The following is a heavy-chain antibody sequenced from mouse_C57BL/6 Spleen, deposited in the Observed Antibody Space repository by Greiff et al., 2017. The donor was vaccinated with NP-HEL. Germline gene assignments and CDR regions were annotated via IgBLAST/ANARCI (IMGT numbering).Heavy chain of an antibody. Sequence: VQLQQSGAELVRPGTSVKVSCKASGYAFTNYLIEWVKQRPGQGLEWIGVINPGSGGTNYNEKFKGKATLTADKSSSTAYMQLSSLTSEDSAVYFCARGSQGYFDVWGTGTTVTVSS. CDR1: GYAFTNYL. CDR3: ARGSQGYFDV. CDR2: INPGSGGT. D-gene: IGHD1-1*02. V-gene: IGHV1-54*01. J-gene: IGHJ1*03.